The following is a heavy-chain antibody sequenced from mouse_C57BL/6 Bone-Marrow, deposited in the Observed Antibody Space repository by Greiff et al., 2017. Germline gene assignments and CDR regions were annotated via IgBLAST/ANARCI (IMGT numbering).Heavy chain of an antibody. CDR1: GFTFSSYA. J-gene: IGHJ2*01. CDR2: ISDGGSYT. D-gene: IGHD2-3*01. CDR3: ARDPYDGPYYFDY. Sequence: EVMLVESGGGLVKPGGSLKLSCAASGFTFSSYAMSWVRQTPEKRLEWVATISDGGSYTYYPDNVKGRFTISRDNAKNNLYLQMSHLKSEDTAMYYCARDPYDGPYYFDYWGQGTTLTVSS. V-gene: IGHV5-4*01.